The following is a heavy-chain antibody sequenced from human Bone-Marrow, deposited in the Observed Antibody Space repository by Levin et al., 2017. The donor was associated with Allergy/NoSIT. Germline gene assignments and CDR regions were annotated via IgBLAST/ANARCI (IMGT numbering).Heavy chain of an antibody. D-gene: IGHD2-2*01. J-gene: IGHJ6*03. CDR1: GGSFSGYY. CDR2: INHSGST. Sequence: SETLSLTCAVYGGSFSGYYWSWIRQPPGKGLEWIGEINHSGSTNYNPSLKSRVTISVDTSKNQFSLKLSSVTAADTAVYYCARGLLDRRAAMGLGSNKYSYFYMDVWGEGTSVTVSS. V-gene: IGHV4-34*01. CDR3: ARGLLDRRAAMGLGSNKYSYFYMDV.